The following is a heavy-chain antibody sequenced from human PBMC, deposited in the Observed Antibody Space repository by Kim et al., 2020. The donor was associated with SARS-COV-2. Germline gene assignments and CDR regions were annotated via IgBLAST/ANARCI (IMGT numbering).Heavy chain of an antibody. CDR2: IWYDGSNK. CDR1: GFTFSSYG. V-gene: IGHV3-33*01. D-gene: IGHD6-19*01. J-gene: IGHJ4*02. Sequence: GGSLRLSCAASGFTFSSYGMHWVRQAPGKGLEWVAVIWYDGSNKYYADSVKGRFTISRDNSKNTLYLQMNSLRAEDTAVYYCARGLVEQWHSYLGFDYWGQGTLVTVSS. CDR3: ARGLVEQWHSYLGFDY.